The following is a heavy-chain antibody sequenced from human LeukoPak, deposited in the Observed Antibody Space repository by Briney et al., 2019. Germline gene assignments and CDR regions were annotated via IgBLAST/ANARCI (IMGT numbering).Heavy chain of an antibody. CDR3: ARGRVGATTFFDY. J-gene: IGHJ4*02. V-gene: IGHV4-39*07. Sequence: PSETLSLTCTVSGGSISSSSYYWGWIRQPPGKGLEWIGSIYYSGSTYYNPSLKSRVSISVDTSKNQFSLKLSSVTAADTAVYYCARGRVGATTFFDYWGQGTLVTVSS. D-gene: IGHD1-26*01. CDR2: IYYSGST. CDR1: GGSISSSSYY.